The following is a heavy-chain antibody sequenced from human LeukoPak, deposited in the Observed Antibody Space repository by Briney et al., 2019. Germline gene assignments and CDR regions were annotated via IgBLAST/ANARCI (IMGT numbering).Heavy chain of an antibody. CDR1: GYSISSGYY. J-gene: IGHJ3*02. D-gene: IGHD2-15*01. CDR3: ASHHSGVVVVPALAREAFDI. V-gene: IGHV4-38-2*02. CDR2: IYHSGST. Sequence: SETLSLTCTVSGYSISSGYYWGWIRQPPGKGLEWIGSIYHSGSTYYKPSLKSRITISVDTSKNQFSLKLSSVTAADTAVYYCASHHSGVVVVPALAREAFDIWGQGTMVTVSS.